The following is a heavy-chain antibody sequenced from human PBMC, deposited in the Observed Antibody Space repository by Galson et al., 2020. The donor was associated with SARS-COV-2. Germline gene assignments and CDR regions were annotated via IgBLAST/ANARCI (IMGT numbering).Heavy chain of an antibody. V-gene: IGHV4-39*01. CDR2: IYYTESN. CDR1: GGSISSSNYY. CDR3: ARQILTGYYSFYSLAF. Sequence: SETLSLTCTVSGGSISSSNYYWGWVRQPPGEGLEWIGSIYYTESNYYNPSLTSRVTMSVDTSRNQFSLKLSSVTAADTAVYYCARQILTGYYSFYSLAFWGEGTLVTVSS. D-gene: IGHD3-9*01. J-gene: IGHJ4*02.